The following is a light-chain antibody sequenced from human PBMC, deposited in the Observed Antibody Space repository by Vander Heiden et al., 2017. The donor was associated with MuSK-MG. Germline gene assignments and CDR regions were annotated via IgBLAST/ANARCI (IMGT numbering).Light chain of an antibody. Sequence: DIQMTQSPSTLSASVGDRVTITCRASQSISSWLAWYQQKPGKAPKLLIYKASSLESGVPSRFSGSGSGTEFTLTISSLQPDDFATYYCQQDNRVWTFGQGTKVEIK. V-gene: IGKV1-5*03. J-gene: IGKJ1*01. CDR3: QQDNRVWT. CDR1: QSISSW. CDR2: KAS.